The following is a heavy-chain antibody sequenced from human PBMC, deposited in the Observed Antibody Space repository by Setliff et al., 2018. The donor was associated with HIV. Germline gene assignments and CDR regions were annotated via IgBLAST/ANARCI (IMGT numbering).Heavy chain of an antibody. V-gene: IGHV4-59*08. Sequence: PSETLSLTCTVSGGPISSNYWSWMRQPPGKGLEWIGYIYFSGSTSYNPSLKSRLTISVETSKNQFSLKLSSVTAADTAVYYCARGLSFYDPGGFDYWGQGTLVTVSS. CDR2: IYFSGST. J-gene: IGHJ4*02. D-gene: IGHD3-22*01. CDR1: GGPISSNY. CDR3: ARGLSFYDPGGFDY.